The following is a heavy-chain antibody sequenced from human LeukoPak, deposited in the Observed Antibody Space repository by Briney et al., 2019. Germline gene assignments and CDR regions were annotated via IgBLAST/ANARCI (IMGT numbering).Heavy chain of an antibody. CDR2: IKSKTDGGTT. CDR3: AKDREFIAAAEDY. CDR1: GFTFSNAW. D-gene: IGHD6-13*01. Sequence: PGGSLRLSCAASGFTFSNAWMSWVRQAPGKGLEWVGRIKSKTDGGTTDYAAPVKGRFTISRDDSKNTLYLQMNSLRAEDTAVYYCAKDREFIAAAEDYWGQGTLVTVSS. J-gene: IGHJ4*02. V-gene: IGHV3-15*01.